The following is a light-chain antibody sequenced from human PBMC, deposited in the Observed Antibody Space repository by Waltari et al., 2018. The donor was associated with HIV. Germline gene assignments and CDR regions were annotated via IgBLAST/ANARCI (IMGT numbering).Light chain of an antibody. J-gene: IGLJ3*02. CDR2: SKK. V-gene: IGLV1-44*01. CDR3: AAWDDSLNGWV. Sequence: QSVLTQPPSASGTPGQRVTISCSGSRSSIGSNTVSWDQQLPGTAPKLFLWSKKRRPSGGPVRFSGAKAGASASLAISRLQSEGEADYYCAAWDDSLNGWVFGGGTKLTVV. CDR1: RSSIGSNT.